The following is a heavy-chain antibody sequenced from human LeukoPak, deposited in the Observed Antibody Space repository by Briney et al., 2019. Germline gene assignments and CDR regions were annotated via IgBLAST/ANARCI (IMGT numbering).Heavy chain of an antibody. J-gene: IGHJ4*02. CDR3: ARGGSGWWPFDY. Sequence: ASVKVSCKATGYTLTSYGIGCVRQVPGQGLEWMGWLSAYNANTNYAQNLQGRVTLTTDTSTNTAYMELRGLRSDDTAVYYCARGGSGWWPFDYWGQGTLVTVSS. CDR1: GYTLTSYG. CDR2: LSAYNANT. V-gene: IGHV1-18*01. D-gene: IGHD6-19*01.